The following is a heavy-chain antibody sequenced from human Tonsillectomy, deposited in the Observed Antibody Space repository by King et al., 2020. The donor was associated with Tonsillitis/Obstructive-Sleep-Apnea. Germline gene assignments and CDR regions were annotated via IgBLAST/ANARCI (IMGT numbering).Heavy chain of an antibody. J-gene: IGHJ6*02. D-gene: IGHD2-2*01. Sequence: VQLQESGPGLVTPSETLSLTCTVSGGSISSYYWSWIRQPAGKGLEWIGRIYTSGSTNYNPSLKSRVTMSVDTSKNQFYLKLSSVTAADTAGYYCAREGCSSTSCPDYYYYYGMDVWGQGTTVTVSS. V-gene: IGHV4-4*07. CDR3: AREGCSSTSCPDYYYYYGMDV. CDR1: GGSISSYY. CDR2: IYTSGST.